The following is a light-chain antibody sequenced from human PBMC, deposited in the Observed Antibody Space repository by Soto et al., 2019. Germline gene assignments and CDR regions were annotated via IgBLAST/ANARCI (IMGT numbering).Light chain of an antibody. V-gene: IGLV3-21*02. CDR2: DDS. CDR1: NIGSKS. Sequence: SYELPQPPSVSVAPGQTARITCGGKNIGSKSGHWYQQKPGQAPVLVVYDDSDRPSGIPERFSGSNSGNTATLTISRVEARDEADYYCQVWDSSTDHNWVFGGGTKLTVL. CDR3: QVWDSSTDHNWV. J-gene: IGLJ3*02.